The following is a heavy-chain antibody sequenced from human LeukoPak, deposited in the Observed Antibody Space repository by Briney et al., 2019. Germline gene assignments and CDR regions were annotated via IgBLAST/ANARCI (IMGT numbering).Heavy chain of an antibody. CDR1: GLTFSTYA. CDR3: ARIGIASQTDH. J-gene: IGHJ5*02. D-gene: IGHD6-6*01. V-gene: IGHV3-23*01. CDR2: ISDRGTVT. Sequence: GGSLRLSCAASGLTFSTYAMSWVRQAPGKGLDWVSSISDRGTVTYYADSVKGRFTSSRDNSKNTLYLQMNSLRAEDTAVYYCARIGIASQTDHWGQGTLVTVSS.